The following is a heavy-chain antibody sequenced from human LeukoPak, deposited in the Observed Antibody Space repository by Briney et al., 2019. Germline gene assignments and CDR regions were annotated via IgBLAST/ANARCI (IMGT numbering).Heavy chain of an antibody. J-gene: IGHJ4*02. CDR2: IKQDGSEK. CDR1: GFTFSSYW. D-gene: IGHD1-26*01. Sequence: PGGSLRLSCAASGFTFSSYWMSWVRQAPGKGLEWVANIKQDGSEKYYVDSVKGRFTISRDNAKNSLYLQMNSLRAEDTAVYYCARDIMGATTCFDYWGQGTLVTVSS. V-gene: IGHV3-7*01. CDR3: ARDIMGATTCFDY.